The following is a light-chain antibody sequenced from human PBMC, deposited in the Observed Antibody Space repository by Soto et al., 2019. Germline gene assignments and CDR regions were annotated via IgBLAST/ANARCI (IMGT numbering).Light chain of an antibody. V-gene: IGLV1-44*01. J-gene: IGLJ3*02. Sequence: QSVLTQPPSASGTPRQRVTISCSGGSSNIGSNTVNWYQQLPGTAPKLLIYSDNQRPSGVPDRFSGSKSGTSASLAISGLQSEDEADYYCAAWDDRLNGWVFGGGTKLTVL. CDR3: AAWDDRLNGWV. CDR2: SDN. CDR1: SSNIGSNT.